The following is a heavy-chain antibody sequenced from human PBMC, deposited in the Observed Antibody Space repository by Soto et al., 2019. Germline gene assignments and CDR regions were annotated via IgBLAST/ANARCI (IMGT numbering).Heavy chain of an antibody. CDR1: GFTFATDG. D-gene: IGHD3-10*01. CDR3: AKTGGSGTNNWFDP. Sequence: EVQLVESGGGLLQPGGSLRLSCAASGFTFATDGMNWVRQAPGNGLEWISYIDGSSSLIYYADSVKGRFTISRDNAQNSLYLQMNSLRDEDTAVYYCAKTGGSGTNNWFDPWGQGTLVTVSS. V-gene: IGHV3-48*02. J-gene: IGHJ5*02. CDR2: IDGSSSLI.